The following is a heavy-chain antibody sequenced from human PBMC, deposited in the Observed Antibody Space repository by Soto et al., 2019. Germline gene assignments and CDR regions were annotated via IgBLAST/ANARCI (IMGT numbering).Heavy chain of an antibody. CDR1: GFTFSSYS. V-gene: IGHV3-48*02. D-gene: IGHD3-3*01. J-gene: IGHJ6*02. Sequence: PGGSLRLSCAASGFTFSSYSMNWVRQAPGKGLEWVSYISSSSTIYYADSVKGRFTISRDNAKNSLYLQMNSLRDEDTAVYYCARDYDFGSGYPYYYGMDVWGQGTTVTVSS. CDR3: ARDYDFGSGYPYYYGMDV. CDR2: ISSSSTI.